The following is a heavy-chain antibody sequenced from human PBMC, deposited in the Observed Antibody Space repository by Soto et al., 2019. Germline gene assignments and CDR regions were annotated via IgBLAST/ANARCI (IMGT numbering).Heavy chain of an antibody. CDR2: FYWDYDK. CDR3: ANSTAFYMSFEY. V-gene: IGHV2-5*02. D-gene: IGHD5-18*01. J-gene: IGHJ4*02. Sequence: SGPTLLNPTQTLTLTFTFSVFSLSTYLVCLALVRQPPGKALEWLALFYWDYDKRYSPSLETRLTITNDTSKNQVVLTMTNMNHAETGTYYCANSTAFYMSFEYWGKGEVVTVSS. CDR1: VFSLSTYLVC.